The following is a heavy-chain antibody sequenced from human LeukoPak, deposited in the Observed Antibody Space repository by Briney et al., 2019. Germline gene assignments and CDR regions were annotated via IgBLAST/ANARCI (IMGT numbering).Heavy chain of an antibody. J-gene: IGHJ4*02. D-gene: IGHD6-19*01. Sequence: GGSLRLSCAASGFTDSSNYMSWVRQAPGKGLEWVSVIYSGGSTYYADSVKGRFTISRDNSKNTLYLQMNSLRAEDTAVYYCARVIAVAGPFDYWGQGTLVTVSS. V-gene: IGHV3-53*01. CDR3: ARVIAVAGPFDY. CDR2: IYSGGST. CDR1: GFTDSSNY.